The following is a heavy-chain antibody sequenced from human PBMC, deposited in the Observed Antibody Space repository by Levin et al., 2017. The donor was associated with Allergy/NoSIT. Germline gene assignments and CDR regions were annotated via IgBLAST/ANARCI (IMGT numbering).Heavy chain of an antibody. V-gene: IGHV4-34*01. CDR3: ARWASTRSAAGKPKFDY. Sequence: SETLSLTCAVYGGSFSGYYWSWIRQPPGKGLEWIGEINHSGSTNHNPSLKSRVTISVDTSKNQFSLKLSSVTAADTAVYYCARWASTRSAAGKPKFDYWGQGTLVTVSS. CDR2: INHSGST. CDR1: GGSFSGYY. D-gene: IGHD6-13*01. J-gene: IGHJ4*02.